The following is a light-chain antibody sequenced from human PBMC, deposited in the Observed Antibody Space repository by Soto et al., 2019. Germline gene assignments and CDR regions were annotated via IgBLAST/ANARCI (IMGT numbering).Light chain of an antibody. Sequence: IVMTQSPATLSVSPGERATLSCRASQSVGTNLAWYQQKPGQTPRLLIYGASTRPAAIPVRFSGSGSGTDFTLTISSLQSEDFAVYYCQQYHNWPPYTFGQGTKVDI. V-gene: IGKV3-15*01. CDR1: QSVGTN. CDR3: QQYHNWPPYT. CDR2: GAS. J-gene: IGKJ2*01.